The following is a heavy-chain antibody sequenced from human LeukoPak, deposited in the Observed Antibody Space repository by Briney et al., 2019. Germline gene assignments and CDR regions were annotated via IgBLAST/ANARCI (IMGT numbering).Heavy chain of an antibody. CDR2: IRSKAYGGTT. J-gene: IGHJ4*02. CDR3: TRDHFAWSSGD. V-gene: IGHV3-49*03. CDR1: GFTFGDYA. D-gene: IGHD3-9*01. Sequence: GGSLRLSCTASGFTFGDYAMSWFRQPPGKGLEWVGFIRSKAYGGTTEYAAYVKGRFTISRDDSKSVADLQMSTLKTEDTAVYYCTRDHFAWSSGDWGQGTLVTVSS.